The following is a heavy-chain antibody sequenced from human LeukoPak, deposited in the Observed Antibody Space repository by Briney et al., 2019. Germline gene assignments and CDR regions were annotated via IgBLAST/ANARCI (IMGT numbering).Heavy chain of an antibody. J-gene: IGHJ4*02. CDR3: AKDSHYDSSGYYSR. D-gene: IGHD3-22*01. CDR1: GFTFDDYA. V-gene: IGHV3-9*01. Sequence: PGGSLRLSCAASGFTFDDYAMHWVRQAPGKGLEGVSGISWNSGSIDYADSVKGRFTISRDNAKNSLYLQMNSLRAEDTALYYCAKDSHYDSSGYYSRWGQGTLVTVSS. CDR2: ISWNSGSI.